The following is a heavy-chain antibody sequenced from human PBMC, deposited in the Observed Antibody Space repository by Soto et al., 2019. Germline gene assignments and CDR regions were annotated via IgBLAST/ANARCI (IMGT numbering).Heavy chain of an antibody. D-gene: IGHD6-6*01. Sequence: GGFLRLSCAASGFTFSSYSMNWVRQAPGKGLEWVSSISSSSSYIYYADSVKGRFTISRDNAKNSLYLQMNSLRAEDTAVYYCARDPYSSSDEYYYYYGMDVWGQGTTVTVSS. CDR2: ISSSSSYI. CDR3: ARDPYSSSDEYYYYYGMDV. J-gene: IGHJ6*02. CDR1: GFTFSSYS. V-gene: IGHV3-21*01.